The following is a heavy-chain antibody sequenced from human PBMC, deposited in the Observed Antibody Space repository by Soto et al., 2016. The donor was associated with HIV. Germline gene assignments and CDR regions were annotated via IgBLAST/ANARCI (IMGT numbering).Heavy chain of an antibody. CDR1: GYSISSGYY. CDR2: IYHSGST. CDR3: ARSVAYCGGDCYSDDAFDI. D-gene: IGHD2-21*02. V-gene: IGHV4-38-2*01. Sequence: QVQLQESGPGLVKPSETLPLTCAVSGYSISSGYYWGWIRQPPGKGLEWIGSIYHSGSTYYNPSLKSRVTISVDTSKNQFSLKLSSVTAADTAVYYCARSVAYCGGDCYSDDAFDIWGQGTMVTVSS. J-gene: IGHJ3*02.